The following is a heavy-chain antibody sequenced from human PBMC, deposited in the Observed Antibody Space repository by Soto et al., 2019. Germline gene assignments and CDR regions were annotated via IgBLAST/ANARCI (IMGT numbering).Heavy chain of an antibody. J-gene: IGHJ5*02. V-gene: IGHV3-30-3*01. CDR3: ARDRPHSSSWHRGAFDP. CDR2: ISYDGSNK. CDR1: GFTFSSYA. D-gene: IGHD6-13*01. Sequence: SLRLSCAASGFTFSSYAMHWVRQGPGTGLEWVAVISYDGSNKYYADSVKGRFTISRDNSKNTLYLQMNSLRAEDTAVYYCARDRPHSSSWHRGAFDPRGQGTLVTVSS.